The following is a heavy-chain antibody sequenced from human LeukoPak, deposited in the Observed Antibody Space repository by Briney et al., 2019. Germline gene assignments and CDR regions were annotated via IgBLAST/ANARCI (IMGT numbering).Heavy chain of an antibody. CDR2: ISIDGGRT. D-gene: IGHD6-25*01. V-gene: IGHV3-23*01. CDR3: ARKGIGSSRYQNMDV. CDR1: GFTVSSNY. Sequence: GALRLSCAASGFTVSSNYMSWVRQAPGKGPEWVSTISIDGGRTYYADSVKGRFTVSRDTSKNTLYLQMNSLRAEDTAVYYCARKGIGSSRYQNMDVWGKGTTVTVSS. J-gene: IGHJ6*03.